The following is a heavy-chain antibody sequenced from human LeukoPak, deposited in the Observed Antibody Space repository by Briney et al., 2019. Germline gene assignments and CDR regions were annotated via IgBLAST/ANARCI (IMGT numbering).Heavy chain of an antibody. Sequence: SETLSLTCTVSGGSINSGGYYWSWIRQHPGKGLEWIGYIYYSGSTYYNPSLKSRVTISVDTSKNQFSLKLSSVTAADTAVYYCASSCSGGSCYYGAFDIWGQGTMVTVSS. CDR2: IYYSGST. D-gene: IGHD2-15*01. CDR1: GGSINSGGYY. V-gene: IGHV4-31*03. CDR3: ASSCSGGSCYYGAFDI. J-gene: IGHJ3*02.